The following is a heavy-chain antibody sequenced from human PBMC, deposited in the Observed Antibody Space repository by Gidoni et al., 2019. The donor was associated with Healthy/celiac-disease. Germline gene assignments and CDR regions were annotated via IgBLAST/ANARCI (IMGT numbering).Heavy chain of an antibody. CDR2: INHSGRT. Sequence: QVQLQQWGAGLLKPSETLSLTCAVYVGPFCGYYWSWIRQPPWKGLEWIGEINHSGRTNYNPSRKRRGPISVDTSKNQFSLKLSSVTAADTAVYYCASYGDYYYGMDVWGQGTTVTVSS. CDR3: ASYGDYYYGMDV. D-gene: IGHD4-17*01. J-gene: IGHJ6*02. CDR1: VGPFCGYY. V-gene: IGHV4-34*01.